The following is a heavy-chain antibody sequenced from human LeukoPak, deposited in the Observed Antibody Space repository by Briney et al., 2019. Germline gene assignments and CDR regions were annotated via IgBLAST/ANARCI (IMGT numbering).Heavy chain of an antibody. V-gene: IGHV2-5*01. CDR2: IYSNDDK. CDR1: GISLSTHGGG. J-gene: IGHJ5*02. Sequence: SGPTLVKPTQTLTLTCSFSGISLSTHGGGVGWIRQPPGKALEWLSLIYSNDDKRYSPFLESRLTITEDTSRNEVVLTMTNMDPVDTATYYCARGDTSGYAWFDPWGQGTLVTVSS. D-gene: IGHD3-22*01. CDR3: ARGDTSGYAWFDP.